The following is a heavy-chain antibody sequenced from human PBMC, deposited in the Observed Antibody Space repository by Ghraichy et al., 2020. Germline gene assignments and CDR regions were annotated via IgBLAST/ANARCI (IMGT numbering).Heavy chain of an antibody. CDR1: GGSISSYY. V-gene: IGHV4-4*07. D-gene: IGHD3-10*01. J-gene: IGHJ6*02. Sequence: SETLSLTCTVSGGSISSYYWSWIRQPAGKGLEWIGRIYTSGSTNYNPSLKSRVTMSVDTSKNQFSLKLSSVTAADTAVYYCARTYYYGSGSYYNRYYYYGMDVWGQGTTVTVSS. CDR2: IYTSGST. CDR3: ARTYYYGSGSYYNRYYYYGMDV.